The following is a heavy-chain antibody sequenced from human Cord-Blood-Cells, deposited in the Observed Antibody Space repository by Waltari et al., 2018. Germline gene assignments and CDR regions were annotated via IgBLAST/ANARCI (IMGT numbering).Heavy chain of an antibody. Sequence: QVQLQESGPGLVKPSQTLSLTCTVSGGSINSGDYYWSWIRQPPGKGLEWIGYIYYSGSTYYNPSLKSRVTISVDTSKNQFSLKLSSVTAADTAVYYCARSINWNYDAFDIWGQGTMVTVSS. CDR2: IYYSGST. D-gene: IGHD1-7*01. CDR1: GGSINSGDYY. J-gene: IGHJ3*02. CDR3: ARSINWNYDAFDI. V-gene: IGHV4-30-4*01.